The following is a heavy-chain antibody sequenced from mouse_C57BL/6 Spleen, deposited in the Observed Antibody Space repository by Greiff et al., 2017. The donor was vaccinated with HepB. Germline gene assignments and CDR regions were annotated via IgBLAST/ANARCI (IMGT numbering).Heavy chain of an antibody. Sequence: SGPELVKPGASVKISCKASGYAFSSSWMNWVKQRPGKGLEWIGRIYPGDGDTNYNGKFKGKATLTADKSSSTAYMQLSSLTSEDSAVYFCVRITTVVKGNYFDYWGQGTTLTVSS. J-gene: IGHJ2*01. CDR3: VRITTVVKGNYFDY. V-gene: IGHV1-82*01. D-gene: IGHD1-1*01. CDR1: GYAFSSSW. CDR2: IYPGDGDT.